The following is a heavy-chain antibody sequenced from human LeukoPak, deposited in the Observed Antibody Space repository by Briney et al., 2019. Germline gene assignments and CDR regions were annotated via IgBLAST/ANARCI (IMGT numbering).Heavy chain of an antibody. J-gene: IGHJ2*01. CDR2: ISSSSSDI. CDR1: GFTFSSYS. CDR3: ARDDLRWPPGYFDL. D-gene: IGHD4-23*01. V-gene: IGHV3-21*01. Sequence: GGSLRLSCAASGFTFSSYSMDWVRQAPGKGPEWVSSISSSSSDIYYADSVKGRFTISRDNAMNSLYLQMNSLRAEDTALYYCARDDLRWPPGYFDLWGRGTLVTVSS.